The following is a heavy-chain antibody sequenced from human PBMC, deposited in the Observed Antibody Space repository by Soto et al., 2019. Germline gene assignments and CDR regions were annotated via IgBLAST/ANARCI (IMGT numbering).Heavy chain of an antibody. CDR3: ARAASYDILTGYYGRDAFDI. J-gene: IGHJ3*02. V-gene: IGHV3-13*01. CDR1: GFTFSSYD. D-gene: IGHD3-9*01. CDR2: IGTAGDT. Sequence: PGGSLRLSCAASGFTFSSYDMHWVRQATGKGLEWVSAIGTAGDTYYPGSVKGRFTISRENARNSLYLQMNSLRAGDTAVYYCARAASYDILTGYYGRDAFDIWGQGTMVT.